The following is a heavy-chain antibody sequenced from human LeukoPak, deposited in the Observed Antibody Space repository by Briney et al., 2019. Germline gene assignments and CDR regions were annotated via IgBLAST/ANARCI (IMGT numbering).Heavy chain of an antibody. CDR3: ARGSGGQLRHDAFDI. CDR2: INPSGGST. V-gene: IGHV1-46*01. J-gene: IGHJ3*02. D-gene: IGHD1-26*01. Sequence: ASVKVSCKASGYTFTSYYMHWVRQAPGQGLEWMGIINPSGGSTSYAQKFQGRVTMTRDMSTSTVYMELSSLRSEDTAVYYCARGSGGQLRHDAFDIWGQGTMVTVSS. CDR1: GYTFTSYY.